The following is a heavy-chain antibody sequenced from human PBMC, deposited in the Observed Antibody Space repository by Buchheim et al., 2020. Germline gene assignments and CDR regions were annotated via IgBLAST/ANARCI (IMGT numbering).Heavy chain of an antibody. Sequence: EVQLLESGGGLVQPGGSLRLSCAASGFTFSSYAMSWVRQAPGMWLEWVSAISCSGGSTYYADSVKGRFTISRDNSTNTLYLQMNSLRAEDTAVYYCAKRYYDCWSGYPQKYYFDYWGQGTL. CDR2: ISCSGGST. V-gene: IGHV3-23*01. CDR1: GFTFSSYA. D-gene: IGHD3-3*01. CDR3: AKRYYDCWSGYPQKYYFDY. J-gene: IGHJ4*02.